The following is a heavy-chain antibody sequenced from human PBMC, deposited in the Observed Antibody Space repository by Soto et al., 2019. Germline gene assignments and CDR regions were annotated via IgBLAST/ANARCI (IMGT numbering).Heavy chain of an antibody. V-gene: IGHV3-9*01. CDR1: GFTFDDYA. J-gene: IGHJ5*02. D-gene: IGHD3-3*01. Sequence: EVQLVESGGGLVQPGRSLRLSCAASGFTFDDYAMHWVRQAPRKGLEWVSGISWNSGSIGYADSVKGRFTISRDNAKNSLYLQMNSLRAEDTALYYCAKDGAYDFWSGRNWFDPWGQGTLVTVSS. CDR2: ISWNSGSI. CDR3: AKDGAYDFWSGRNWFDP.